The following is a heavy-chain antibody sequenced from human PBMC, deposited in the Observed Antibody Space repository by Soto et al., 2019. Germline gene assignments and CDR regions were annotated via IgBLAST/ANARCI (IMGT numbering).Heavy chain of an antibody. V-gene: IGHV1-46*01. J-gene: IGHJ6*02. Sequence: ASVKVSCTASGYSFTSYFMDWVRQAPGQGLEWMGIINPSGGSTSYAQKFQGRVTMTRDTSTSTVYMELSSLRSEDTAVYYCATDDGRRLTTVTWNYYYGMDVWVQGTTVTGSS. CDR3: ATDDGRRLTTVTWNYYYGMDV. CDR1: GYSFTSYF. D-gene: IGHD4-17*01. CDR2: INPSGGST.